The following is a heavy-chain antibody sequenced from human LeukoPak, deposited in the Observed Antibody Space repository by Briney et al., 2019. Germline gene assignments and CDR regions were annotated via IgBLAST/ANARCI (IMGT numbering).Heavy chain of an antibody. CDR2: IYTSGST. Sequence: SETLSLTCTVSGGSISSYYWSWVRQPAGKGLEWVGRIYTSGSTNYNPSLKSRVTMSVDTSKNQFSLKLSSVTAADTAVCYCARHGFDFWSGYYLGPNWFDPWGQGTLVTVSS. V-gene: IGHV4-4*07. CDR3: ARHGFDFWSGYYLGPNWFDP. CDR1: GGSISSYY. J-gene: IGHJ5*02. D-gene: IGHD3-3*01.